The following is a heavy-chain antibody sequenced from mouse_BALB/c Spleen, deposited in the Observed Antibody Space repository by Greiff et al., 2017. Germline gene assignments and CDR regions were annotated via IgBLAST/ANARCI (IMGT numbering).Heavy chain of an antibody. J-gene: IGHJ4*01. CDR1: GFTFSSYA. CDR2: ISSGGST. V-gene: IGHV5-6-5*01. D-gene: IGHD2-14*01. CDR3: ARPLYRDYYAMDY. Sequence: EVHLVESGGGLEKPGGSLTLSCAASGFTFSSYAMSWVRQTPEKRLEWVASISSGGSTYYPDSVKGRFTISRDNARNILYLQMSSLRSEDTAMYYCARPLYRDYYAMDYWGQRTSVTVSS.